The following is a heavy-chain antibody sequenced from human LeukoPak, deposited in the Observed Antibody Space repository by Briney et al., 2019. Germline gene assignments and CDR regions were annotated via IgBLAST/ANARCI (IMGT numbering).Heavy chain of an antibody. CDR3: ARGSSGYYWYFDL. CDR1: GGSISSGGYY. Sequence: SQTLSLTCTVSGGSISSGGYYWSWIRQHPGKGPEWIGYIYYSGSTYYNPSLKSRVTISVDTSKNQFSLKLSSVTAADTAVYYCARGSSGYYWYFDLWGRGTLVTVSS. D-gene: IGHD3-22*01. J-gene: IGHJ2*01. CDR2: IYYSGST. V-gene: IGHV4-31*03.